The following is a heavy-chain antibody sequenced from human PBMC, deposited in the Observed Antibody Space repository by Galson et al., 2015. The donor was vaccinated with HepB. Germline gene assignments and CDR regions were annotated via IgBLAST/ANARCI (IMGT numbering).Heavy chain of an antibody. J-gene: IGHJ3*02. Sequence: SLRLSCAASGFTFSSYSMNWVRQAPGKGLEWVSSISSSSSYIYYADSVKGRFTISRDNAKNSLYLQMNSLRAEDTAVYYCARGSLLTMTRAFDIWGQGTMVTVSS. CDR2: ISSSSSYI. V-gene: IGHV3-21*01. CDR3: ARGSLLTMTRAFDI. D-gene: IGHD2-2*01. CDR1: GFTFSSYS.